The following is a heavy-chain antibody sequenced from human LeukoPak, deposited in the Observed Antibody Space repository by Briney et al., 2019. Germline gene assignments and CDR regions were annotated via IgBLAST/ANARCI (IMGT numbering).Heavy chain of an antibody. CDR3: AKSTREWELPYYFDY. V-gene: IGHV3-48*01. D-gene: IGHD1-26*01. Sequence: PGGSLRLSCVASGFAFRPYTMNWVRQAPGKGLEWVSSVSSSSSTMYYADSVKGRVTISRDNGKNSLYLQMNSLRAEDTAVYYCAKSTREWELPYYFDYWGQGTLVTVSS. CDR2: VSSSSSTM. J-gene: IGHJ4*02. CDR1: GFAFRPYT.